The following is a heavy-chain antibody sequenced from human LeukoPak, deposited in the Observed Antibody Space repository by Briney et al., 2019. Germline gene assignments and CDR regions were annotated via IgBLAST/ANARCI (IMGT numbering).Heavy chain of an antibody. J-gene: IGHJ5*02. CDR3: ARGSYYDSSGYLFDP. CDR1: GGTFSSYA. D-gene: IGHD3-22*01. Sequence: ASVKVSCKASGGTFSSYAISWVRQAPGQGLEWMGGIIPIFGTANYAQKIQGRVTITTDESTSTAYMELSSLRSEDTAVYYCARGSYYDSSGYLFDPWGQGTLVTVSS. V-gene: IGHV1-69*05. CDR2: IIPIFGTA.